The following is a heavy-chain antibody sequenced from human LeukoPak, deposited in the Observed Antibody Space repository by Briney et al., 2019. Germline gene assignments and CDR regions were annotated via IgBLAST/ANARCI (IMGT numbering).Heavy chain of an antibody. D-gene: IGHD3-10*01. CDR2: ISYDGSNK. Sequence: PGGTLRLSCAASGFTFSSYGMHWVRQAQAKGLEWVAVISYDGSNKYYADSVKGRFTISRDNSKNTLYLQMNSLRAEDTAVYYCAKSLGLPSGTNHSGDYWGQGTLVTVSS. CDR1: GFTFSSYG. J-gene: IGHJ4*02. V-gene: IGHV3-30*18. CDR3: AKSLGLPSGTNHSGDY.